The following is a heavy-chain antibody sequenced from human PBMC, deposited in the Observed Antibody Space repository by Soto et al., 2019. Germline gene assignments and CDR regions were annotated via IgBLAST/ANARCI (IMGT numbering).Heavy chain of an antibody. V-gene: IGHV4-61*01. D-gene: IGHD6-19*01. Sequence: SETLSLTCTVSGGSISSGSYYWSWIRQPPGKGLEWIGYIYYSGSTNYNPSLKSRVTISVDTSKNQFSLKLSSVTAADTAVYYCARRHYSSFLFDYWGQGTLVTVSS. J-gene: IGHJ4*02. CDR1: GGSISSGSYY. CDR3: ARRHYSSFLFDY. CDR2: IYYSGST.